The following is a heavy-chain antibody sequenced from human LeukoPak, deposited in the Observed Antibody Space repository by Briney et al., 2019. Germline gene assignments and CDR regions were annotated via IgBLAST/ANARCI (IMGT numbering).Heavy chain of an antibody. J-gene: IGHJ5*02. V-gene: IGHV1-18*01. CDR3: ARDPPRYYDSWSGYYNWFDP. CDR1: GYTFTSYG. D-gene: IGHD3-3*01. Sequence: ASVKVSCKASGYTFTSYGISWVRQAPGQGLEWMGWISAYNGNTNYAQKLQGRVTMTTDTSTSTAYMELRSLRSDDTAVYYCARDPPRYYDSWSGYYNWFDPWGQGTLVTVSS. CDR2: ISAYNGNT.